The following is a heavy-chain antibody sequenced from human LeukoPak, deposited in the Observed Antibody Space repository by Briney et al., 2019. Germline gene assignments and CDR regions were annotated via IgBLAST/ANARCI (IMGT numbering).Heavy chain of an antibody. Sequence: GSAKVSCKASGYTFTGYYMHRVRQAPGQGLECMGWLNPNSGGTNYAQKLQGRVTMTRDTSISTGYMELRRLRSDGTAVYFCARGNCINIVRAPRLDPWRQGALVTDPS. CDR3: ARGNCINIVRAPRLDP. D-gene: IGHD3-10*01. V-gene: IGHV1-2*02. J-gene: IGHJ5*02. CDR2: LNPNSGGT. CDR1: GYTFTGYY.